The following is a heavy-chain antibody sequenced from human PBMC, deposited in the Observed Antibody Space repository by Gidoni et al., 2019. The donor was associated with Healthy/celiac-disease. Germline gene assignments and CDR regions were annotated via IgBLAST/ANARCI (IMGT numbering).Heavy chain of an antibody. CDR1: GFTFRNYA. CDR2: ISYDASDT. D-gene: IGHD3-22*01. Sequence: QVQLVESGGGVVQPGRSRRLSCAASGFTFRNYAVQWVRQAPGKGLEGVSVISYDASDTYYADSVKGRFTISRDNSQTTLYLQMNSLSAEDTAVYYCARDQVAVLLLSGYNWFDPWGQGTLVTVSS. V-gene: IGHV3-30*01. J-gene: IGHJ5*02. CDR3: ARDQVAVLLLSGYNWFDP.